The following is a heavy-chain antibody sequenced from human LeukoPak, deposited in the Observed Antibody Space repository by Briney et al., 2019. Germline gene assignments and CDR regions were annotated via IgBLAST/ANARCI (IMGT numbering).Heavy chain of an antibody. D-gene: IGHD3-16*01. V-gene: IGHV4-59*01. J-gene: IGHJ5*01. CDR3: AKGHQIRVQWGWFDS. CDR2: IYYSGST. CDR1: GGSISNNY. Sequence: SETLSLTCTVSGGSISNNYWSWIRQPPGKGLEWIGYIYYSGSTNYNPSLKSRVTISVDMSKNQFSLKLRSLSAEDTAFYYCAKGHQIRVQWGWFDSWGQGTLVTVSS.